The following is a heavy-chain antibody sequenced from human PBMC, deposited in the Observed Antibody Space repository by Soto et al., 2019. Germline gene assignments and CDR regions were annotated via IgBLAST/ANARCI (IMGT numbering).Heavy chain of an antibody. CDR2: IYYSGST. CDR1: GGSISSYY. V-gene: IGHV4-59*01. Sequence: PWETLSLTCTVSGGSISSYYWSLIRQPPGKGLEWIGYIYYSGSTNYNPSLKSRVTISVDTSKNQFSLKLSSVTAADTAVYYCAIAEDDNLTGYYDYWAQRTLVTVSS. D-gene: IGHD3-9*01. J-gene: IGHJ4*02. CDR3: AIAEDDNLTGYYDY.